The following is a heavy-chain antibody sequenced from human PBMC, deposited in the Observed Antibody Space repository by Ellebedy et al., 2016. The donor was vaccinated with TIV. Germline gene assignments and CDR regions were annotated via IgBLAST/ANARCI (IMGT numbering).Heavy chain of an antibody. CDR1: GFAFSSNG. CDR2: ISGSGDT. D-gene: IGHD2-8*01. V-gene: IGHV3-23*01. CDR3: AKPFLMVYAPFDY. J-gene: IGHJ4*02. Sequence: PGGSLRLSCAASGFAFSSNGMSWVRQAPGKGLEWVSSISGSGDTDYADSVKGRFTISRDNSKNTLYLQMNSLRAEDTAVYYCAKPFLMVYAPFDYWGQGTLVTVSS.